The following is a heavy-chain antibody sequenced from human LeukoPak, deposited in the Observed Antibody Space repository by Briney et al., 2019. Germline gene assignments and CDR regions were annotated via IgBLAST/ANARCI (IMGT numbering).Heavy chain of an antibody. J-gene: IGHJ4*02. CDR1: GFTFSSYA. CDR3: AKDGGGYCSGGSCYPDY. V-gene: IGHV3-23*01. Sequence: GGSLRLSCAASGFTFSSYAMSWVRQAPGKGLEWVSAISGSGGSTYYADSVKGRFTISRENSKNTLYLQMNSLRAEDTAVYYCAKDGGGYCSGGSCYPDYWGQGTLVTVSS. D-gene: IGHD2-15*01. CDR2: ISGSGGST.